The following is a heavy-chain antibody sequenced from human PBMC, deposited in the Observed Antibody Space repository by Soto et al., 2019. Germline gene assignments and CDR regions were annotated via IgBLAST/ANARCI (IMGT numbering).Heavy chain of an antibody. CDR2: IIPIFPTP. D-gene: IGHD3-10*01. Sequence: QVQLVQSGAEVKKPGSSVKISCKASGGTFRTNAFSWVRQAPGQGLEWMGGIIPIFPTPDYTQKFQGRVTITADESTTTTYMELSSLRSEDTATYYCAKDKDRQQLGGNYYYIMDVWGQGTTVTVSS. V-gene: IGHV1-69*12. CDR1: GGTFRTNA. CDR3: AKDKDRQQLGGNYYYIMDV. J-gene: IGHJ6*02.